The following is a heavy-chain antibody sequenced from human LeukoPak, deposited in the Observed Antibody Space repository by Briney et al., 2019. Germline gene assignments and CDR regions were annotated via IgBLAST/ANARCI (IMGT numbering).Heavy chain of an antibody. CDR3: ARVSSKATVRGLITKKNYFYYYMDV. Sequence: GGSLRLSCAASGFTFSIYWMSWVRQAPGKGLEWVANIKQDGSEKYYVDSVKGRFTISRDNAKNSLYLPMNSLRAEDTAVYYCARVSSKATVRGLITKKNYFYYYMDVWGKGTTVTISS. CDR2: IKQDGSEK. J-gene: IGHJ6*03. CDR1: GFTFSIYW. V-gene: IGHV3-7*01. D-gene: IGHD3-10*01.